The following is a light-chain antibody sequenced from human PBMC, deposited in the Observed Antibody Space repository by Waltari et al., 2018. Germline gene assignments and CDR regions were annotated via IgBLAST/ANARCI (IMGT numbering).Light chain of an antibody. V-gene: IGLV2-14*01. CDR1: SSDVGGYNY. CDR3: SSYTSSSVV. Sequence: QSALTQPASVSGSPGQSITISCTGTSSDVGGYNYVSWYQQHPGKAPKLMIYEVSKRPSGFSNRFSGSKSCNTASLTISGLQAEDEADYDCSSYTSSSVVFGGGTKLTVL. J-gene: IGLJ2*01. CDR2: EVS.